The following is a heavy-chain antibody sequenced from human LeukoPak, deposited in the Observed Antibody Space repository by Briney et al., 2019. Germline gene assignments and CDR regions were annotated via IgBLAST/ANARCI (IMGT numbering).Heavy chain of an antibody. Sequence: GGSLRLSCAASGFTFSSYAMHWVRQAPGKGLEWVAVISYDGSNKYYADSVKGRFTISRDNSKNTLYLQMNSLRAEDTAVYYCARDSYGTEQATLEWLISYWGQGTLVTVSS. CDR3: ARDSYGTEQATLEWLISY. CDR1: GFTFSSYA. V-gene: IGHV3-30*04. J-gene: IGHJ4*02. D-gene: IGHD3-3*01. CDR2: ISYDGSNK.